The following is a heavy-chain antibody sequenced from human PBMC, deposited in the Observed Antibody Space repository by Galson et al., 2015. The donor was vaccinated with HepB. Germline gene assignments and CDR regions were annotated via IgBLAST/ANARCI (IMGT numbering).Heavy chain of an antibody. CDR3: ARENTYYYDSSGYKGFDY. CDR1: GFTFDDYG. Sequence: SLRLSCAASGFTFDDYGMSWVRQAPGKGLEWVSGINWNGGSTGYADSVKGRFTISRDNAKNSLYLQMNSLRAEDTALYYCARENTYYYDSSGYKGFDYWGQGTLVTVSS. V-gene: IGHV3-20*04. J-gene: IGHJ4*02. D-gene: IGHD3-22*01. CDR2: INWNGGST.